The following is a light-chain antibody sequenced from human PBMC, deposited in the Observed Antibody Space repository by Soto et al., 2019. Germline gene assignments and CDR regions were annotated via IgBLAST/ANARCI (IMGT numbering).Light chain of an antibody. J-gene: IGKJ1*01. CDR3: QQSYSNPWT. CDR2: AAS. V-gene: IGKV1-39*01. CDR1: QSISSY. Sequence: DIPMTQSPSSLSASVGDRVTITCRASQSISSYLNWYQQNPGKAPNLLIYAASSLQSGVPSRFSGSGSGTDFTLTISSLQPEDFATYYCQQSYSNPWTFGQGTKVEIK.